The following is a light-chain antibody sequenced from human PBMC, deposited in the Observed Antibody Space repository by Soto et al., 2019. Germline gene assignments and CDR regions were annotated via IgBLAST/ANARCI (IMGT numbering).Light chain of an antibody. Sequence: EIVLTQSPGTLSLSPGERLTLSCRTSQSLSTRSLAWYQQKPGQAPSLLIYGASNRATGIPDRFSGSGSGTGLTLTISRLEPEDFAVYYCQQYRTFGQGTKVDI. CDR2: GAS. CDR3: QQYRT. V-gene: IGKV3-20*01. J-gene: IGKJ1*01. CDR1: QSLSTRS.